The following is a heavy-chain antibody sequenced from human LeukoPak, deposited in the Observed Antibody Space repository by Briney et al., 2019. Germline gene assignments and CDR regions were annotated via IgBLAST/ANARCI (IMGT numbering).Heavy chain of an antibody. CDR1: GYTLTELS. V-gene: IGHV1-24*01. CDR2: FDPEDGET. CDR3: ATDLSGYSYGYAFDY. J-gene: IGHJ4*02. Sequence: ASVKVSCKVSGYTLTELSMHWVRQAPGKGLEWTGGFDPEDGETIYAQKFQGRVTMTEDTSTDTAYMELSSLRSDDTAVYYCATDLSGYSYGYAFDYWGQGTLVTVSS. D-gene: IGHD5-18*01.